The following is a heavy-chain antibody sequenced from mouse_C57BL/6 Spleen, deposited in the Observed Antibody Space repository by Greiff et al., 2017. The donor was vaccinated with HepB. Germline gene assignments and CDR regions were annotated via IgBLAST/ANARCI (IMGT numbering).Heavy chain of an antibody. V-gene: IGHV1-50*01. CDR3: ARNGVGAFDY. CDR1: GYTFTSYW. D-gene: IGHD1-1*01. J-gene: IGHJ2*01. CDR2: IDPSDSYT. Sequence: QVQLKQPGAELVKPGASVKLSCKASGYTFTSYWMQWVKQRPGQGLEWIGEIDPSDSYTNYNQKFKGKATLTVDTSSSTAYMQLSSLTSEDSAVYYCARNGVGAFDYWGQGTTLTVSS.